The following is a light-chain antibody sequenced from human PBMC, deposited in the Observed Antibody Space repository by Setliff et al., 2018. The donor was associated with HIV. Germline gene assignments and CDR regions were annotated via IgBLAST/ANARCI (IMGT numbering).Light chain of an antibody. CDR2: EIT. Sequence: HSALTQPPSASGSPGQSVTISCTGTSSDIGGYNYVSWYQQHPGKAPKLLIYEITKRPSGVPDRFSGSKSGTTASLTVSGLQAEDEGDYYCNSYTHSNSFVFGTGTKVTGL. J-gene: IGLJ1*01. CDR1: SSDIGGYNY. CDR3: NSYTHSNSFV. V-gene: IGLV2-8*01.